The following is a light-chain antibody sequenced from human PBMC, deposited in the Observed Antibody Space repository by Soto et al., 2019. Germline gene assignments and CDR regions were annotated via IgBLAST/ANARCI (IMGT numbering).Light chain of an antibody. CDR1: QGVDFSY. CDR3: HKSGRTTYT. Sequence: DIVFTQSPGTLSLSPGDRATLSCRASQGVDFSYVAWYQQRPGQTPRLLIYGASSRATGIPDRFSVSGSGTDFTLTISRLEPEDCAVYYCHKSGRTTYTCGPGTKVDFK. CDR2: GAS. V-gene: IGKV3-20*01. J-gene: IGKJ3*01.